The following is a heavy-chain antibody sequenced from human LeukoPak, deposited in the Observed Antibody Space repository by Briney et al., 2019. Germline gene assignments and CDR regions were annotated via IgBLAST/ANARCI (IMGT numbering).Heavy chain of an antibody. CDR2: ISAYNGNT. V-gene: IGHV1-18*01. Sequence: GASVKVSCKTSGYTFTNYGISWVRQAPGQGLEWRGWISAYNGNTNYAQKLQGRVTMTTDTSTSTAYMELRSLRSDDTAVYYCARGPVLYYYYYMDVWGKGTTVTVSS. CDR1: GYTFTNYG. J-gene: IGHJ6*03. CDR3: ARGPVLYYYYYMDV. D-gene: IGHD1-1*01.